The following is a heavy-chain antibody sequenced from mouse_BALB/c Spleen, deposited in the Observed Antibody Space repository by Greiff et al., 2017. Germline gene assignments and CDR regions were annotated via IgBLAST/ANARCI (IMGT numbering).Heavy chain of an antibody. Sequence: EVKLMESGGGLVKPGGSLKLSCAASGFTFSDYYMYWVRQTPEKRLEWVATISDGGSYTYYPDSVKGRFTISRDNAKNNLYLQMSSLKSEDTAMYYCAPHYYGSSYASWFAYWGQGTLVTVSA. D-gene: IGHD1-1*01. V-gene: IGHV5-4*02. J-gene: IGHJ3*01. CDR2: ISDGGSYT. CDR1: GFTFSDYY. CDR3: APHYYGSSYASWFAY.